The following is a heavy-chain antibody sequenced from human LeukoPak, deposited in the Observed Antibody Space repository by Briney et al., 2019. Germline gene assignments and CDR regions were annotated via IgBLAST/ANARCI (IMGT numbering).Heavy chain of an antibody. Sequence: GESLKISCKGSGYSFTSYWIGWVRQIPGKGLEWMGIIYPGDSDTRYSPSFQGQVTISADRSISTAYLQWSSLKASDTAMYYCARLGGSGSLFEGGDYWGQGTLVTVSS. CDR1: GYSFTSYW. CDR3: ARLGGSGSLFEGGDY. J-gene: IGHJ4*02. D-gene: IGHD3-10*01. CDR2: IYPGDSDT. V-gene: IGHV5-51*01.